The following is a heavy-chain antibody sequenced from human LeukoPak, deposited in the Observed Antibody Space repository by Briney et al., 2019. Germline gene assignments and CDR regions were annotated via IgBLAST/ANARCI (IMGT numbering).Heavy chain of an antibody. D-gene: IGHD3-3*01. CDR2: IKQDGSEK. CDR1: GFTFSSYW. J-gene: IGHJ4*02. V-gene: IGHV3-7*01. CDR3: ARDLGDFWSGYPEGVDY. Sequence: GGSLRLSCAASGFTFSSYWMSWVRQAPGKGLEWVANIKQDGSEKYYVDSVKGRFTISRGNAKNSLYLQMNSLRAEDTAVYYCARDLGDFWSGYPEGVDYWGQGTLVTVSS.